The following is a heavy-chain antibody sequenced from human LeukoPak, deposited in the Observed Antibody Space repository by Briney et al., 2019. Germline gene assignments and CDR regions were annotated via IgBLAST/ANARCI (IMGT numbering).Heavy chain of an antibody. J-gene: IGHJ5*02. D-gene: IGHD2-2*01. CDR1: GCTFSSYA. CDR2: IIPIFGTA. V-gene: IGHV1-69*05. Sequence: SVKVSCKASGCTFSSYAISWVRQAPGQGLEWMGGIIPIFGTANYAQKFQGRVTITTDESTSTAYMELSSLRSEDTAVYYCARDLGPRGYCSSTSCLGAFDPWGQGTLVTVSS. CDR3: ARDLGPRGYCSSTSCLGAFDP.